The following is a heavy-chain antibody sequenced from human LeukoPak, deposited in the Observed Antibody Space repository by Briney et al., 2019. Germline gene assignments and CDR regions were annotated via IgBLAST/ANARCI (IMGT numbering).Heavy chain of an antibody. J-gene: IGHJ4*02. CDR2: INHSGST. Sequence: KPSETLSLTCAVYGGSFSGYYWSWIRQPPGKGLEWIGEINHSGSTNYNPSLKSRVTISLDTSKNQLSLKLSSVSAADTAVYYCARVEATIFGVVTDYWGQGTLVTVCS. CDR3: ARVEATIFGVVTDY. V-gene: IGHV4-34*01. D-gene: IGHD3-3*01. CDR1: GGSFSGYY.